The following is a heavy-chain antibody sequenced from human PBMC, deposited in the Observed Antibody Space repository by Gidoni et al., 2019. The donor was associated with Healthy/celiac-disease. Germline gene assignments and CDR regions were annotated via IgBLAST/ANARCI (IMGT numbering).Heavy chain of an antibody. CDR1: GFTFSSYA. Sequence: EVQLLESGGGLVQPGGSLRLSCAASGFTFSSYAMSWVRQAPGKGLAWVSAISGIGGSTYYADSVKGRFTISRDNSKNTLYLQMNSRRAEDTAVYYCAKELTTVTHSSIDYWGQGTLVTVSS. D-gene: IGHD4-17*01. J-gene: IGHJ4*02. V-gene: IGHV3-23*01. CDR3: AKELTTVTHSSIDY. CDR2: ISGIGGST.